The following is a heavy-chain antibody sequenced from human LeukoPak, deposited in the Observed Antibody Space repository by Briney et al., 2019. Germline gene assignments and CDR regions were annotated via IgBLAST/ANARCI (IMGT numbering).Heavy chain of an antibody. CDR1: GFTFSSYW. D-gene: IGHD2-2*01. CDR3: ARDRGYCSSTSCYLDSVIFRYYFDY. J-gene: IGHJ4*02. Sequence: TGGSLRLSCAASGFTFSSYWMSWVRQAPGKGLEWVANIKQDGSEKYYVDSVKGRFTISRDNAKNSLYLQMNSLRAEDTAVYYCARDRGYCSSTSCYLDSVIFRYYFDYWGQGTLVTVSS. CDR2: IKQDGSEK. V-gene: IGHV3-7*01.